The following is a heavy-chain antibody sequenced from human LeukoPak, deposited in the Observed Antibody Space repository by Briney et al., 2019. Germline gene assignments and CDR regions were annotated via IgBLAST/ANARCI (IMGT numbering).Heavy chain of an antibody. CDR3: ARGPMVRGVITPFDY. J-gene: IGHJ4*02. D-gene: IGHD3-10*01. CDR1: GGSLATGGYS. Sequence: SETLSLTCAVSGGSLATGGYSWSWIRQPPGKGLEWIGYIYHSGSTHYSPSTMSRVTISLDRSKNQFSLTVNSVTAADTAIYYCARGPMVRGVITPFDYWGQGTLVTVSS. V-gene: IGHV4-30-2*01. CDR2: IYHSGST.